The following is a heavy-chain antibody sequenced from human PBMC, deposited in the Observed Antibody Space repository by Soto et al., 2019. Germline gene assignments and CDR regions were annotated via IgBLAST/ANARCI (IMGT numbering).Heavy chain of an antibody. V-gene: IGHV4-61*01. CDR2: IYYSGST. D-gene: IGHD6-19*01. Sequence: PSETLSLTCTVSGGSVSSGSYYWSWIRQPPGKGLEWIGYIYYSGSTNYNPSLKSRVTISVDTSKNQFSLKLSSVTAADTAVYYCARDISSGWYDYWGQGTLVTVS. CDR3: ARDISSGWYDY. CDR1: GGSVSSGSYY. J-gene: IGHJ4*02.